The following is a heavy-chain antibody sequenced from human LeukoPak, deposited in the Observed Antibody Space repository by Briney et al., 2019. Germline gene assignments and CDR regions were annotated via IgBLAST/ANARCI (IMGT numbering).Heavy chain of an antibody. CDR2: IIPTFGTA. V-gene: IGHV1-69*13. CDR1: GGTFSSYA. Sequence: SVKVSCKASGGTFSSYAISWVRQAPGQGLEWMGGIIPTFGTANYAQKFQGRVTITADESTSTAYMELSSLRSEDTAVYYCARHPIVVVPAGAYYYYYGMDVWGKGTTVTVSS. J-gene: IGHJ6*04. D-gene: IGHD2-2*01. CDR3: ARHPIVVVPAGAYYYYYGMDV.